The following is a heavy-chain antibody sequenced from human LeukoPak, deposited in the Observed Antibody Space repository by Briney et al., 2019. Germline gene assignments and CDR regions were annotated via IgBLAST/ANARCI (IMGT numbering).Heavy chain of an antibody. Sequence: GGSLRLSCSASGFTFSTYGMHWVRQAPGKGLEWVAFIRYDGSNKYYAGSVKGRFTISRDNSKNTLYLQMNSLRAEDTAVYYCAKDQEVGATTIDYWGQGILVTVSS. J-gene: IGHJ4*02. CDR1: GFTFSTYG. CDR2: IRYDGSNK. CDR3: AKDQEVGATTIDY. D-gene: IGHD1-26*01. V-gene: IGHV3-30*02.